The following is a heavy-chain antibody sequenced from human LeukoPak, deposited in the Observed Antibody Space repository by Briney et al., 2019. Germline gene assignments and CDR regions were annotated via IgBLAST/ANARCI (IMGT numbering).Heavy chain of an antibody. J-gene: IGHJ4*02. D-gene: IGHD2-2*01. CDR3: ARASYQLLLKGYFDY. Sequence: SETLSLTCTVSGGSISSGGYYWSWIRQHPGKGLEWIGYIYYSGSTYYNPSLKSRVTISVDTSKNQFSLKLSSVTAADTAVYYWARASYQLLLKGYFDYWGQGTLVTVSS. CDR1: GGSISSGGYY. CDR2: IYYSGST. V-gene: IGHV4-31*03.